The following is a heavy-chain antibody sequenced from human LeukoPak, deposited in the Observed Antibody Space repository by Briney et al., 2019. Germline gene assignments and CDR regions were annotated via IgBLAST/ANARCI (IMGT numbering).Heavy chain of an antibody. V-gene: IGHV3-21*01. CDR2: ISYTGTYI. J-gene: IGHJ4*02. CDR3: ARESGSGSYPYFDY. CDR1: AFSLNAYN. Sequence: PGGSLRLSCAASAFSLNAYNMNWVRQAPGKGLEWVSSISYTGTYIYYADSVKGRFTISRDNAKNSLYLQMNSLRAEDTAVYYCARESGSGSYPYFDYWGQGTLVTVSS. D-gene: IGHD1-26*01.